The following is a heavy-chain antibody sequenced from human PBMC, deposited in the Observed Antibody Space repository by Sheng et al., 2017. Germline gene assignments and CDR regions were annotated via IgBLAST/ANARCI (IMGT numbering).Heavy chain of an antibody. CDR2: IWYDGSNK. CDR1: GFTFSSYG. D-gene: IGHD3-9*01. V-gene: IGHV3-33*01. CDR3: ARGYDILTGEGAFDI. Sequence: QVQLVESGGGVVQPGRSLRLSCAASGFTFSSYGMHWVRQAPGKGLEWVAVIWYDGSNKYYADSVKGRFTISRDNSKNTLYLQMNSLRAEDTAVYYCARGYDILTGEGAFDIWGQG. J-gene: IGHJ3*02.